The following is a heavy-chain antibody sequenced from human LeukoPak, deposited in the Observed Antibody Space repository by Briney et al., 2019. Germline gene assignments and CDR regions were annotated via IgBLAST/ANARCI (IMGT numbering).Heavy chain of an antibody. CDR3: ARDFLGVHYFDY. CDR2: ISYDGSNK. CDR1: GFTFSSYA. J-gene: IGHJ4*02. Sequence: PGGSLRLSCAASGFTFSSYAIHWVRQAPGKGLEWVAFISYDGSNKYYAESVKGRFTISRDNSKNTLYLQMNSLRAEDTAVYYCARDFLGVHYFDYWGQETLVTVSS. V-gene: IGHV3-30*04. D-gene: IGHD3-3*01.